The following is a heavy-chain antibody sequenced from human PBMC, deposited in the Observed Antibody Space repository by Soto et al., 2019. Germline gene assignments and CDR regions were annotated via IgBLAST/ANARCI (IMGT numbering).Heavy chain of an antibody. J-gene: IGHJ3*02. CDR3: ARDDYGDTTDI. CDR1: GFTFSSYA. D-gene: IGHD4-17*01. V-gene: IGHV3-30-3*01. CDR2: ISYDGSNK. Sequence: QVQLVESGGGVVQPGRSLRLSCAASGFTFSSYAMHWVRQAPGKGLEWVAVISYDGSNKYYADSVKGRFTISRDNSKNTLYLQMNSLRAEDTAVYYWARDDYGDTTDIWGQGTMVTVSS.